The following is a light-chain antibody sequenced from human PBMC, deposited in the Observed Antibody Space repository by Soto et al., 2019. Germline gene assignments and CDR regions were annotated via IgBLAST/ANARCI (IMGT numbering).Light chain of an antibody. CDR3: QQYGDSPWT. J-gene: IGKJ1*01. CDR2: GAS. Sequence: EIVLTQSPGTLSLSPGERATLSCRASQSVSNNYLAWYQQKPGQAPRLLIYGASRRATGIPDRFSGSGSGTDFTLSIRRLEPEDLAVYFCQQYGDSPWTFGQGTKVDIK. V-gene: IGKV3-20*01. CDR1: QSVSNNY.